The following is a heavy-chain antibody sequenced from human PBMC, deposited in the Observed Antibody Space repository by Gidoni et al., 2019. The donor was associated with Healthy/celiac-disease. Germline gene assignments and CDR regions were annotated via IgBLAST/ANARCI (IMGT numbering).Heavy chain of an antibody. Sequence: EVQLVESGGGLVQPGRSLRLSCAASGFTFADYAMHWVRQAPGKGLEWVSGISWNSGSIGYADSVKGRFTISRDNAKNSLYLQMNSLRAEDTALYYCAKDRYYYDSSGYFDYWGQGTLVTVSS. CDR1: GFTFADYA. V-gene: IGHV3-9*01. CDR2: ISWNSGSI. J-gene: IGHJ4*02. D-gene: IGHD3-22*01. CDR3: AKDRYYYDSSGYFDY.